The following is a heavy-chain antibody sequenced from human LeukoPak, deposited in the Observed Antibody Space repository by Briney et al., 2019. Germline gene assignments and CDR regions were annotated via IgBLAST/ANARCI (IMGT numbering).Heavy chain of an antibody. Sequence: GASVKVSCKASGYTFTSYDINWVRQATGQGLEWMGWMNPNSGNTGYAQKFQGRVTVTRNTSISTAYMELSSLRSEDTAVYYCARGGIVVVPAANDYYYYGMDVWGQGTTVTVSS. V-gene: IGHV1-8*01. CDR1: GYTFTSYD. J-gene: IGHJ6*02. CDR2: MNPNSGNT. D-gene: IGHD2-2*01. CDR3: ARGGIVVVPAANDYYYYGMDV.